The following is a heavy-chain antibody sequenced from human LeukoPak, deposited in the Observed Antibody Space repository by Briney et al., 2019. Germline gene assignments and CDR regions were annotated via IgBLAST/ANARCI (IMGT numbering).Heavy chain of an antibody. J-gene: IGHJ4*02. CDR1: GDSVSSNSAA. Sequence: SQTLSLTSAISGDSVSSNSAAWKCIRPSPSKCLEWLGRTYYKSKWYNDYAVSVKSRITINTDTSKNQFSLQLNSVPPEDTAVYYCARGCSTSCYSDYWGQGTLVTVSS. D-gene: IGHD2-2*01. V-gene: IGHV6-1*01. CDR3: ARGCSTSCYSDY. CDR2: TYYKSKWYN.